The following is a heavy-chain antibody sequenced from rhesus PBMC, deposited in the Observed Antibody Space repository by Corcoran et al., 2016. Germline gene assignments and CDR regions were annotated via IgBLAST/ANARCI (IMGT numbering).Heavy chain of an antibody. CDR2: ITYSGST. CDR1: GGSISSGYYY. D-gene: IGHD5-12*01. V-gene: IGHV4-122*02. Sequence: QVQLQESGPGLVKPSETLSLTCAVSGGSISSGYYYWSWIRQPPGKGLEWIGYITYSGSTSYNPALKCRVTISRDTSKNQFSLKLSSVTAADTAVYYCAIHVDTATVHWGQGVLVTVSS. CDR3: AIHVDTATVH. J-gene: IGHJ4*01.